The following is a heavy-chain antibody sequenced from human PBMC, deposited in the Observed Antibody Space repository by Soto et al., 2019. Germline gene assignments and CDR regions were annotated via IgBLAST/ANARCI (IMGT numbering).Heavy chain of an antibody. CDR2: INPNSGGT. D-gene: IGHD6-19*01. V-gene: IGHV1-2*02. CDR1: GYTFTGYY. Sequence: RASVKVSCKASGYTFTGYYMHWVRQAPGQGLEWMGWINPNSGGTNYAQKFQGRVTMTRDTSISTAYMELSRLRSDDTAVYYCARDLGKQWLAPYYYYGMDVWGQGTTVTVSS. J-gene: IGHJ6*02. CDR3: ARDLGKQWLAPYYYYGMDV.